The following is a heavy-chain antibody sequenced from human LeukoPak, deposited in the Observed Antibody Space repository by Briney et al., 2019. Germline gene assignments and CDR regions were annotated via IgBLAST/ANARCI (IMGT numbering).Heavy chain of an antibody. Sequence: PGRSLRLSCAASGFTFSSYGMHWVRQAPGKGLEWVTFIRYDGSYKYYADSVKGRFTISRDNSKNTLYLQMNSLRVGDTAVYYCARGEEYLGQGRPFDIWGQGTMVTVSS. V-gene: IGHV3-33*01. D-gene: IGHD3-16*01. CDR3: ARGEEYLGQGRPFDI. CDR1: GFTFSSYG. J-gene: IGHJ3*02. CDR2: IRYDGSYK.